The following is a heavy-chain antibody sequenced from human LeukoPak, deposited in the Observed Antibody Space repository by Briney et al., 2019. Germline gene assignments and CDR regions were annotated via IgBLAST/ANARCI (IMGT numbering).Heavy chain of an antibody. CDR3: ARDCLPDGSGSYYNPYYYYGMDV. Sequence: GASVTVSCKASGGTFSSYAISWVRQAPGQGLEWMGGIIPIFGTANYAQKFQGRVTITADESTSTAYMELSSLRSEDTAVYYCARDCLPDGSGSYYNPYYYYGMDVWGQGTTVTVSS. D-gene: IGHD3-10*01. J-gene: IGHJ6*02. V-gene: IGHV1-69*13. CDR1: GGTFSSYA. CDR2: IIPIFGTA.